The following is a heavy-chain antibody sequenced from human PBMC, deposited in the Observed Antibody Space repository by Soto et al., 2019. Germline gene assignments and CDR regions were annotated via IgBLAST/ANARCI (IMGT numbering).Heavy chain of an antibody. Sequence: SETLSLTCAVYGGSFSGYYWSWIRQPPGKGLEWIGEINHSGSTNYNPSLKSRVTISVDTSKNQFSLKLSSVTAADTAVYFCARVCPTNYYGSGIGWLAPWGQGTLVTVSS. CDR2: INHSGST. V-gene: IGHV4-34*01. CDR3: ARVCPTNYYGSGIGWLAP. CDR1: GGSFSGYY. J-gene: IGHJ5*02. D-gene: IGHD3-10*01.